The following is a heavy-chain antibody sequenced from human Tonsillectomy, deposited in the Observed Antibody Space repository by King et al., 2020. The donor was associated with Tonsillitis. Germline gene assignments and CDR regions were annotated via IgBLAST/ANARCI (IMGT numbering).Heavy chain of an antibody. J-gene: IGHJ5*02. V-gene: IGHV3-15*01. Sequence: VQLVESGGGLVKPGGSLRLSCAASGFTFSNAWMSWVRQAPGKGLEWVGRIKSKTDGGTTDYAAPVKGRFTNSRDDSKNTLYLQMNSLKTEDTAVYYCTTPYSSSWYEGDWFDPWGQGTLVTVSS. CDR1: GFTFSNAW. CDR2: IKSKTDGGTT. CDR3: TTPYSSSWYEGDWFDP. D-gene: IGHD6-13*01.